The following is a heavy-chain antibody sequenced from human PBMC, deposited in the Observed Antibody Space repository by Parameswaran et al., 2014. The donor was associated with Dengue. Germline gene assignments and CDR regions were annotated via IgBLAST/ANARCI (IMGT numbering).Heavy chain of an antibody. CDR2: INHSGST. D-gene: IGHD3-9*01. J-gene: IGHJ4*02. Sequence: RWIRQAPGKGLEWIGEINHSGSTNYNPSLKSRVTISVDTSKNQFSLKLSSVTAADTAVYYCARSLRYFDWIPGGYFDYWGQGTLVTVSS. V-gene: IGHV4-34*01. CDR3: ARSLRYFDWIPGGYFDY.